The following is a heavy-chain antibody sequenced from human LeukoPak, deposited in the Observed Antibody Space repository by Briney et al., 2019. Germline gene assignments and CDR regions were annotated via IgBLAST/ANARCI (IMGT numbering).Heavy chain of an antibody. CDR2: ISTTGSDT. CDR3: ARGHFGLDV. V-gene: IGHV3-11*06. J-gene: IGHJ6*02. Sequence: GRSLRLSCAASGFTFSDYYMTWIRQAPGKGLEWVSSISTTGSDTKYADSVKGRFTVSRDNAKNSLYLQMNSLRVEDTAVYSCARGHFGLDVWGQGTTVTVSS. CDR1: GFTFSDYY.